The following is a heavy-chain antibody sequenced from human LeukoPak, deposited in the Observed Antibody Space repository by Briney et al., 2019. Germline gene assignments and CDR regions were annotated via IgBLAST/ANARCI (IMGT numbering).Heavy chain of an antibody. CDR1: GYTFTGYY. CDR3: ARDGVGRDYGDYTSYYYYMDV. D-gene: IGHD4-17*01. CDR2: INPNSGGT. J-gene: IGHJ6*03. V-gene: IGHV1-2*06. Sequence: GASVKVSCKASGYTFTGYYMHWVRQAPGQGLEWMGRINPNSGGTNYAQKFQGRVTMTRDTSISTAYMELSRLRSDDTAVYYCARDGVGRDYGDYTSYYYYMDVWGKGTTVTVSS.